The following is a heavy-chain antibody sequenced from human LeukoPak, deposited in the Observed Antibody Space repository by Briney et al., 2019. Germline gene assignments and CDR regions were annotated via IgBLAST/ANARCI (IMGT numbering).Heavy chain of an antibody. CDR1: GFSLSRYA. Sequence: PGASLRLSCAVSGFSLSRYAMSWVRKAPGKGLEWVSAISDSGGSTYYADSVKGRFTISRDNYRNTLYLQMSTLRAEDTAVYYCAKCRGSSWSDYFDYWGQGTLVTVSS. V-gene: IGHV3-23*01. D-gene: IGHD6-13*01. CDR3: AKCRGSSWSDYFDY. CDR2: ISDSGGST. J-gene: IGHJ4*02.